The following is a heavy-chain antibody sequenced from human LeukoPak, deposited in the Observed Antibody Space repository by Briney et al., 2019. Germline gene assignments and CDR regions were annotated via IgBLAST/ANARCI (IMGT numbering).Heavy chain of an antibody. V-gene: IGHV3-23*01. Sequence: AGGSLRLSCTASGFTFGDYAISWVRQAPGKGLEWVSAISGSGGSTYYADSVKGRFTISRDNSKNTLYLQMNSLRAEDTAVYYCAKDRGPIQLWPSYGMDVWGQGTTVTVSS. CDR1: GFTFGDYA. CDR2: ISGSGGST. D-gene: IGHD5-18*01. J-gene: IGHJ6*02. CDR3: AKDRGPIQLWPSYGMDV.